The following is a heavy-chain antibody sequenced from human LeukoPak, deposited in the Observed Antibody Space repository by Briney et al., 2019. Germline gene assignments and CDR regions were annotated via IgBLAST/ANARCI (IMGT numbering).Heavy chain of an antibody. CDR1: GFTFDDYG. J-gene: IGHJ4*02. Sequence: PGGPLRLSCAASGFTFDDYGMSWVRQAPGKGLEWVSAISGSGGSTYYADSVKGRFTISRDNSKNTLYLQMNSLRAEDTAVYYCAKASRSFSSGWYSPDYWGQGTLVTVSS. CDR3: AKASRSFSSGWYSPDY. D-gene: IGHD6-19*01. V-gene: IGHV3-23*01. CDR2: ISGSGGST.